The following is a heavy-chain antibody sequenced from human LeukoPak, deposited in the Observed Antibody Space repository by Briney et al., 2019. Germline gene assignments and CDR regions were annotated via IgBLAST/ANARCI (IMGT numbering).Heavy chain of an antibody. J-gene: IGHJ4*02. CDR1: GGSFSGYY. Sequence: PSETLSLTCAVYGGSFSGYYWSWIRQPPGKGLEWIGEINHSGSTNYNPSLKSRVTISVDTSKNQFSLKRSSVTAADTAVYYCARDDFWSGYGPFDYWGQGTLVTVSS. D-gene: IGHD3-3*01. CDR2: INHSGST. V-gene: IGHV4-34*01. CDR3: ARDDFWSGYGPFDY.